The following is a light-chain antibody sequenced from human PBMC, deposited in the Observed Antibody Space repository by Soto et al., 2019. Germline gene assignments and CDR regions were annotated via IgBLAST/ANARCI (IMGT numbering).Light chain of an antibody. Sequence: DIQMTQSPSSLSASVGDRVTITCRASQSISSYLNWYQQKPGKAPKLLPYAASSLQSGAPSRFTGSGSGTDFTLTISSVKPEDFAAYYCHQSYSTPTFGQGTKVVIK. CDR3: HQSYSTPT. CDR2: AAS. V-gene: IGKV1-39*01. CDR1: QSISSY. J-gene: IGKJ2*01.